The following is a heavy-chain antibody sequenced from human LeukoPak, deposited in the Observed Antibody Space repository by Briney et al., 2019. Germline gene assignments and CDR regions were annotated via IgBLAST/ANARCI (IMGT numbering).Heavy chain of an antibody. Sequence: ASVKVSCKASGYTFTSYGISWVRQAPGQGLEWMGWISAYNGNTNYAQKLQGRVTMTTDTSTSTAYMELRSLRSDDTAVYYCARDGVGRYCSSTSCYPYYFDYWGQGTLVTVSS. CDR3: ARDGVGRYCSSTSCYPYYFDY. J-gene: IGHJ4*02. CDR1: GYTFTSYG. V-gene: IGHV1-18*01. D-gene: IGHD2-2*01. CDR2: ISAYNGNT.